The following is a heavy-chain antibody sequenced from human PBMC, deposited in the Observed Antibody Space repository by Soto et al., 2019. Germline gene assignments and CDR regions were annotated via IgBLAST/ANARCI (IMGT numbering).Heavy chain of an antibody. Sequence: QVQLQESGPGLVKTSQTLSLTCTVSGGSISSGDYYWSWIRQPPGKGLEWIGYIYYSGTTYYNPSLKTRVTIAVDTSKNHYSLKLTTVTAADTVVYYCARALRGSGSWGWFDPWGQGTLITVSS. D-gene: IGHD3-10*01. CDR2: IYYSGTT. CDR3: ARALRGSGSWGWFDP. V-gene: IGHV4-30-4*01. J-gene: IGHJ5*02. CDR1: GGSISSGDYY.